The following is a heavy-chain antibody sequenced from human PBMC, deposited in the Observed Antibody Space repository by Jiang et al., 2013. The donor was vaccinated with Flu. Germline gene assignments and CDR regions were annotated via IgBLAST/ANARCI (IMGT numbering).Heavy chain of an antibody. CDR3: ARGYYYGSGSYIGAFDI. V-gene: IGHV4-59*08. D-gene: IGHD3-10*01. CDR2: INYSGST. CDR1: GDSISSYY. Sequence: GLVKPSETLSLTCTVSGDSISSYYWSWIRQPPGKGLEWIGYINYSGSTNYNPSLKSRVTISVDTSKNQFSLKLSSVTAADTAVYYCARGYYYGSGSYIGAFDIWGQGTMVTVSS. J-gene: IGHJ3*02.